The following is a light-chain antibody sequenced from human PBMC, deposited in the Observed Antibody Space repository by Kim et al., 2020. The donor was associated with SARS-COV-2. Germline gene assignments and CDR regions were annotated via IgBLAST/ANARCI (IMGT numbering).Light chain of an antibody. CDR3: NFRDTNDIVL. J-gene: IGLJ2*01. CDR1: SLRSYY. CDR2: GKN. Sequence: SSELTQDPAVSVALGQTVRITCQGDSLRSYYATWYQQKPGQAPILLIYGKNNRPSGIPDRFSGSSSGNTASLTITGTQAGDEADYYCNFRDTNDIVLFGGGTKLTVL. V-gene: IGLV3-19*01.